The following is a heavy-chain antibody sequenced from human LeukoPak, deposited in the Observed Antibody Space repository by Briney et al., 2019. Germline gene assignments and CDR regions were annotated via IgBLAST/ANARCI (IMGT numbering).Heavy chain of an antibody. J-gene: IGHJ4*02. V-gene: IGHV3-23*01. D-gene: IGHD3-22*01. CDR2: ISNDGGGT. CDR1: GFNLGSYG. Sequence: GGSLRLSCAASGFNLGSYGMSWVRQAPGKGLEWVSSISNDGGGTFSADSVRGRFTISRDNSKNTLFLQMDSLRAEDTALFFCAKGRSGYFFDHWGQGSLVTVSS. CDR3: AKGRSGYFFDH.